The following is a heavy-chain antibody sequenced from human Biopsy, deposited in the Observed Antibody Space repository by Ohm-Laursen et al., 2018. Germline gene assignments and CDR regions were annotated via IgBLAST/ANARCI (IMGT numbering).Heavy chain of an antibody. CDR2: TYKGGNT. Sequence: GTLSLICTVSGGPIDSYYWSWIRQPAGKGLEWIGHTYKGGNTNHNPSLKSRVSMSVDTSKNQLSLTLRSVTAADTAVYYCARDLPSSYYYAMDVWGQGTTVTVSS. CDR3: ARDLPSSYYYAMDV. CDR1: GGPIDSYY. V-gene: IGHV4-4*07. J-gene: IGHJ6*02.